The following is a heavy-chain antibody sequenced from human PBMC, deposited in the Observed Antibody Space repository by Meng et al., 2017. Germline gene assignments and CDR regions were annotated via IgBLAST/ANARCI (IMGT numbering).Heavy chain of an antibody. V-gene: IGHV3-30*19. CDR2: ISYDGSNK. CDR1: GFTFSSYG. CDR3: ARSSGYLDY. J-gene: IGHJ4*02. D-gene: IGHD6-19*01. Sequence: QVLLVASGGGVVQPGRSLGPSCAASGFTFSSYGMHWVRQAPGKGLEWVAVISYDGSNKYYADSVKGRFTISRDNSKNTLYLQMNSLRAEDTAVYYCARSSGYLDYWGQGTLVTVSS.